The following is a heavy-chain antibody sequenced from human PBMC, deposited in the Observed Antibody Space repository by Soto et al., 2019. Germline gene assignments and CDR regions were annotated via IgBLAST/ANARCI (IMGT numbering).Heavy chain of an antibody. V-gene: IGHV5-10-1*01. Sequence: GESLQISCKGSGYSFRNNWITWVRQMPGAGLEWMGRIDLADSYKSYSPSFQGHVSFSADTSINTAYLQWSSLRASDTAMYYCARIGQGSRYERSGYYSLVHGMDDWGQRTKVTV. D-gene: IGHD3-22*01. CDR2: IDLADSYK. CDR1: GYSFRNNW. J-gene: IGHJ6*02. CDR3: ARIGQGSRYERSGYYSLVHGMDD.